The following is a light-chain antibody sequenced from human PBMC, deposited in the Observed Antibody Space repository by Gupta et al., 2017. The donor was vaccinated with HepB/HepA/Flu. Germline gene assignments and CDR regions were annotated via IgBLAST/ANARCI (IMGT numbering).Light chain of an antibody. CDR2: AAY. CDR3: QQSISTPT. J-gene: IGKJ4*01. Sequence: DIHLTQSPSSLSAAVGDSVTITCRASQNIIKYLSWYQKKAGKAPKLLIYAAYKLQSGVPSRFSGTGSGTYFTLTISRLQPEDFATYYCQQSISTPTFGGGTKVEI. CDR1: QNIIKY. V-gene: IGKV1-39*01.